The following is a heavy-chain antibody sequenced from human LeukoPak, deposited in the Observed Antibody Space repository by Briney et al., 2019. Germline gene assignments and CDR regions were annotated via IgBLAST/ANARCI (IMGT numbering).Heavy chain of an antibody. D-gene: IGHD3-22*01. J-gene: IGHJ4*02. Sequence: SETLSLTCTVSGGSISSYYWSWIRQPAGKGLEWIGRIYTSGSTNYNPSLKSRVTMSVDTSKNQFSLKLSSVTAADTAVYYCARGHSVSRGNYYYDSTGRFDYWGQGTLVTVSS. CDR3: ARGHSVSRGNYYYDSTGRFDY. V-gene: IGHV4-4*07. CDR1: GGSISSYY. CDR2: IYTSGST.